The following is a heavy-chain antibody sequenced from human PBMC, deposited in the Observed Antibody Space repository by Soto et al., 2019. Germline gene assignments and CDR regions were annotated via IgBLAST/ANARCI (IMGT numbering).Heavy chain of an antibody. CDR2: IIPILGIA. CDR3: ARSTYCSGGSCDSYCYYMDV. J-gene: IGHJ6*03. Sequence: GASVKVSCKASGGTFSSYTISWVRQAPGQGLEWMGRIIPILGIANYAQKFQGRVTITADKSTSTAYMELSSLRPEDTAVYYCARSTYCSGGSCDSYCYYMDVWGRGTTVTVSS. D-gene: IGHD2-15*01. V-gene: IGHV1-69*02. CDR1: GGTFSSYT.